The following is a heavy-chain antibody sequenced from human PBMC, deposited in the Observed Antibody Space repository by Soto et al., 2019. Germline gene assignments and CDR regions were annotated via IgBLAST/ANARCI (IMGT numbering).Heavy chain of an antibody. J-gene: IGHJ6*02. CDR3: AREGIDYDFWSGLNYGMDV. Sequence: PGGSLRLSCAASGFTFSSYWMHWVRQAPGKGLVWVSRINSDGSSTSYADSVKGRFTISRDNAKNTLYLQMNSLRAEDTAVYYCAREGIDYDFWSGLNYGMDVWGQGXTVTVYS. CDR2: INSDGSST. D-gene: IGHD3-3*01. V-gene: IGHV3-74*01. CDR1: GFTFSSYW.